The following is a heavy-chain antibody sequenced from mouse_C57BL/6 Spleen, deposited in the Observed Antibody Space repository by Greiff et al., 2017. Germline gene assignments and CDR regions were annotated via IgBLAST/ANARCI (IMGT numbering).Heavy chain of an antibody. CDR2: IYPGSGNT. D-gene: IGHD1-3*01. Sequence: QVQLKQSGPELVKPGASVKISCKASGYSFTSYYIHWVKQRPGQGLEWIGWIYPGSGNTKYNEKFKGKATLTADTSSSTAYMQLSSLTSEDSAVYYCARSLYPYFDYWGQGTTLTVSS. CDR3: ARSLYPYFDY. CDR1: GYSFTSYY. J-gene: IGHJ2*01. V-gene: IGHV1-66*01.